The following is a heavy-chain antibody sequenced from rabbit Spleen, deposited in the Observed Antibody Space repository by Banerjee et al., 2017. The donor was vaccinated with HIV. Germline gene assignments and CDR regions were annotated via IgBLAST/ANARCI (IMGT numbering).Heavy chain of an antibody. Sequence: QSLEESGGDLVKPGASLTLTCTASGVSFSSDQYMCWVRQAPGKGLEWIACINIVTGKTVYASWAKGRFIMSRTSSTTVFLQMTSLTAADTATYFCARDLVTVIGWNFNLWGQGTLVTVS. J-gene: IGHJ4*01. V-gene: IGHV1S40*01. D-gene: IGHD5-1*01. CDR1: GVSFSSDQY. CDR3: ARDLVTVIGWNFNL. CDR2: INIVTGKT.